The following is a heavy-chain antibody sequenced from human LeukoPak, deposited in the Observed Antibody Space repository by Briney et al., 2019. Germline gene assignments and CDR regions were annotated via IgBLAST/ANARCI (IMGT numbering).Heavy chain of an antibody. CDR2: ISGSGGST. D-gene: IGHD3-22*01. Sequence: GGSLRLSCAASGFTFSSYAMSWVRQAPGKGLEWVSAISGSGGSTYYADSVKGRFTISRDNSKNTLYLQMNSLRAEDTAVYYCAKDLRSSGYLLYYFDYWGQGTLVTVSS. CDR1: GFTFSSYA. J-gene: IGHJ4*02. V-gene: IGHV3-23*01. CDR3: AKDLRSSGYLLYYFDY.